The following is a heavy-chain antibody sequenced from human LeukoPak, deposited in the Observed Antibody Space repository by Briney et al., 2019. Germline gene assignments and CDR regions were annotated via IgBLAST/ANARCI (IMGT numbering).Heavy chain of an antibody. Sequence: GGSLRLSCAASGFTFSTYAMHWVRQAPGKGLQWVAATSYDGRNKYYADSVKGRFTISRDNTKNTLYLQMDSLRADDTAVYYCARAYGDYVSRFDYWGQGILVTVSS. CDR3: ARAYGDYVSRFDY. CDR1: GFTFSTYA. V-gene: IGHV3-30*01. CDR2: TSYDGRNK. J-gene: IGHJ4*02. D-gene: IGHD4-17*01.